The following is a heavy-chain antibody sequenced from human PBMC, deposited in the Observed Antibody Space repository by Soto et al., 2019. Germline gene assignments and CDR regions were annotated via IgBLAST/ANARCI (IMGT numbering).Heavy chain of an antibody. CDR3: TRGQWLDNS. CDR2: INPTGT. CDR1: GGSFSDYY. J-gene: IGHJ4*02. V-gene: IGHV4-34*02. D-gene: IGHD6-19*01. Sequence: QVQLRQWGAGLLKPSETLSLTCAVYGGSFSDYYWSWVRQPPGKGLEWIGDINPTGTRYNPSLKSRVSISIDTYKKQFSLNLRSVTAADTAVYYCTRGQWLDNSWGQGTLVTVSS.